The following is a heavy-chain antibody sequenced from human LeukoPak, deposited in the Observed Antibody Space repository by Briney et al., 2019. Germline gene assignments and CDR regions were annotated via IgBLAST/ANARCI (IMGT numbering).Heavy chain of an antibody. Sequence: GGSLRLSCAASGFTFSTYWMHWVRQAPGKGLVWVSRINPDGTTTSYADSVKGRFTISRDNAKNTLYLQMNSLRAEDTAVYYCARIVYGSGSPFDYWGQGTLVTVSS. CDR1: GFTFSTYW. CDR2: INPDGTTT. CDR3: ARIVYGSGSPFDY. V-gene: IGHV3-74*01. D-gene: IGHD3-10*01. J-gene: IGHJ4*02.